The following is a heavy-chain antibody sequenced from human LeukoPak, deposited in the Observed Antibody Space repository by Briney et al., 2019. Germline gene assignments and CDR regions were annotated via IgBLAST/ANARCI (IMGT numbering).Heavy chain of an antibody. CDR2: IYTSGST. CDR3: AREGYCTNGVCLDY. V-gene: IGHV4-4*07. CDR1: GGSISSYY. D-gene: IGHD2-8*01. J-gene: IGHJ4*02. Sequence: SETLSLTCTVSGGSISSYYWSLIRQPAGKGLEWIGRIYTSGSTNYNPSLKSRVTMSVDTSKNQFSLKLSSVTAADTAVYYCAREGYCTNGVCLDYWGQGTLVTVSS.